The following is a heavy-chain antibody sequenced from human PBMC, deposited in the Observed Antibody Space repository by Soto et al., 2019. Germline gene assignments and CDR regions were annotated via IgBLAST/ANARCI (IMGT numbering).Heavy chain of an antibody. CDR1: GFIFSSHA. Sequence: GGSLRLSXPASGFIFSSHAMSWVRRAPGKVLEWVSAIGAASTPYNANNVKGRFTISRAHSSNTPTLHIHSLGAEHTPEYYFRRHSGNDQAGINFDSWGQGTLVNVSS. D-gene: IGHD1-26*01. J-gene: IGHJ4*02. CDR2: IGAASTP. V-gene: IGHV3-23*01. CDR3: RRHSGNDQAGINFDS.